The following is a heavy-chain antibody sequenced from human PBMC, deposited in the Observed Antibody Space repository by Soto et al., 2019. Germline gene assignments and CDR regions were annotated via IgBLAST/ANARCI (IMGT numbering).Heavy chain of an antibody. V-gene: IGHV1-2*02. CDR2: INPNSGAT. CDR1: GSTFTGDY. J-gene: IGHJ6*02. Sequence: QVQVVQSGAEVKKPGASVKVSCKASGSTFTGDYMHWVRKAPGQGLEWMGWINPNSGATNYAQKFQDRVTGTRDQSIHTAYLELRRLESDDHAGYYWARGRHKEGWGPRTKVTVS. CDR3: ARGRHKEG.